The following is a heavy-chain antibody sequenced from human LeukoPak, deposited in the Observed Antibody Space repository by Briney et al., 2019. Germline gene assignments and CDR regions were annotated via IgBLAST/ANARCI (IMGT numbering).Heavy chain of an antibody. CDR1: GGSICSGGYY. D-gene: IGHD1-14*01. CDR3: ANQGQHDAFDI. V-gene: IGHV4-30-2*01. CDR2: IYHSGST. J-gene: IGHJ3*02. Sequence: SQTLSLTCTVSGGSICSGGYYWSWIRQPPGKGLEWIGYIYHSGSTYYNPSLKSRVTISVDRSKNQFSLKLSSVTAADTAVYYCANQGQHDAFDIWGQGTMVTVSS.